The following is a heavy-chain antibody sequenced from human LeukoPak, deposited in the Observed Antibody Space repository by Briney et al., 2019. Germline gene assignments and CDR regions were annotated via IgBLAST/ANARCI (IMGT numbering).Heavy chain of an antibody. CDR2: ILEDGTNQ. V-gene: IGHV3-30*04. D-gene: IGHD6-19*01. CDR3: ARVQGGGYRTADY. CDR1: GFTFNNYL. Sequence: QTGGSLRLSCAASGFTFNNYLMHRVRQAPGKGLDWVAVILEDGTNQYYADSVKGRFTISRDNSKNTLFLQMNSLRSEDAAMYYCARVQGGGYRTADYWGQGTLVTVSS. J-gene: IGHJ4*02.